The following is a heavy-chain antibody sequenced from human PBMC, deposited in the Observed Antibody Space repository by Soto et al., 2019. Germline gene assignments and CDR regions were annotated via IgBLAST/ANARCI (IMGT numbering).Heavy chain of an antibody. V-gene: IGHV4-59*01. Sequence: SETLSLTCTVSGGSISSYGWSWIRQPPGKGLEWIGYIYYSGSTNYNPSLKSRVTISVDTSKNQFSLKLGSVTAADTAVYYCARWYGGSLDYWGQGTLVTVSS. CDR2: IYYSGST. CDR3: ARWYGGSLDY. J-gene: IGHJ4*02. D-gene: IGHD4-17*01. CDR1: GGSISSYG.